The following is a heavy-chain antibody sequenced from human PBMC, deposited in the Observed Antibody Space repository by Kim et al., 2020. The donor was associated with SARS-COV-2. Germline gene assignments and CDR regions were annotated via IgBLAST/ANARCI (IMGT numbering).Heavy chain of an antibody. J-gene: IGHJ6*02. CDR3: AREARGFYGSGSYIYYYYYGMDV. Sequence: SETLSLTCAVSGGSISSSNWWSWVRQPPGTGLGWIGEIYHSGSTNYNPSLKSRVTISVDKSKNQFSLKLSSVTAADTAVYYCAREARGFYGSGSYIYYYYYGMDVWGQGTTVTVSS. CDR2: IYHSGST. CDR1: GGSISSSNW. D-gene: IGHD3-10*01. V-gene: IGHV4-4*02.